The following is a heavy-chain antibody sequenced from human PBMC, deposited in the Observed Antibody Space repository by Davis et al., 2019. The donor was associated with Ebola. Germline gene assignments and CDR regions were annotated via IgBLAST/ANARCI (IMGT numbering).Heavy chain of an antibody. J-gene: IGHJ4*02. CDR2: ICADGKIP. D-gene: IGHD6-19*01. Sequence: GESLKTPCAAPGFIFSDYAMHWVRQGPGKGLEYVPAICADGKIPYYGDAVNGRFTVSRDNSKNTLFLQLGSLRLEDTAVYYCARRGPWLALDHWGQGTLVTVSS. V-gene: IGHV3-64*02. CDR1: GFIFSDYA. CDR3: ARRGPWLALDH.